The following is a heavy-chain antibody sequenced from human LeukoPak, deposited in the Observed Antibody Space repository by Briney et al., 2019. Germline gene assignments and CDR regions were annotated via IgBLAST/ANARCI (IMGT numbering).Heavy chain of an antibody. CDR2: INPTSGGT. V-gene: IGHV1-2*02. CDR1: GYTFTGYY. J-gene: IGHJ6*02. Sequence: ASVKVSCKASGYTFTGYYMHWVRQAPGQGLEWMGWINPTSGGTNYAQKFHGRVTMTRDTSIDTAYMELSRLTSDDTAVYYCARHAMVATAGSYEYYTLDVWGHGTTVTVSS. CDR3: ARHAMVATAGSYEYYTLDV. D-gene: IGHD5-12*01.